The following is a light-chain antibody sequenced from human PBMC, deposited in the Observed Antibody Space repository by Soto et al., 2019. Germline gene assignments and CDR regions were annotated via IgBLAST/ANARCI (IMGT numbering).Light chain of an antibody. CDR2: DVS. J-gene: IGLJ2*01. Sequence: QSVLTQPASVSGSPGQSITISCTGTSSDVGGYNYVSWYQQHPGKAPKLMIYDVSNRPSGVSNRFSGSKSGNTASLTISGLQAEEEADYYCRSYTRSSTLVFGVGTKLTAL. CDR3: RSYTRSSTLV. V-gene: IGLV2-14*01. CDR1: SSDVGGYNY.